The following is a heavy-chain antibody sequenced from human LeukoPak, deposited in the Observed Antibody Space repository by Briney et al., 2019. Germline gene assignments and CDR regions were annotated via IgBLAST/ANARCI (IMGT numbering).Heavy chain of an antibody. CDR1: GYTLTSYY. J-gene: IGHJ3*02. CDR3: ANQEWLRFNLNAFDI. CDR2: INPSGGST. V-gene: IGHV1-46*01. Sequence: ASVKVFCKASGYTLTSYYMHWVRQAPGQGLEWMGIINPSGGSTNYAQKFQGRVTVTRDMSTRTVYMELSSLRFEDTAVYYCANQEWLRFNLNAFDIWGQGTMVTVSS. D-gene: IGHD5-12*01.